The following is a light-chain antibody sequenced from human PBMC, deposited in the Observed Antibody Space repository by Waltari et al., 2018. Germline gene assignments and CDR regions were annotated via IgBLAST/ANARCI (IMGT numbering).Light chain of an antibody. CDR2: GDT. CDR1: SSNIGAGYD. Sequence: QAVLTQPPSVSGAPGQSVTISCTGSSSNIGAGYDVHWYQQVPGTAPKLLICGDTKRPPGVPDLFAASKAGTSASLAISGLQAEDEADYSCQSYDTAVNVLFGGGTKLTVL. CDR3: QSYDTAVNVL. V-gene: IGLV1-40*01. J-gene: IGLJ2*01.